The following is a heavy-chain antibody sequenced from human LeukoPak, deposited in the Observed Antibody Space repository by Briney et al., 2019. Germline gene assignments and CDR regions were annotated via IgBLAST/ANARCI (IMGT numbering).Heavy chain of an antibody. V-gene: IGHV3-23*01. Sequence: PGGSLRLSCAASGFTFSIYALSWVRQAPGKGLEWVSAISGSGGSTYYADSVKGRFTISRDNAKNTLYLQMNSLRVEDTAVYYCAKISSGYCSGGSCYLDYWGQGTLVTVSS. J-gene: IGHJ4*02. CDR1: GFTFSIYA. CDR3: AKISSGYCSGGSCYLDY. CDR2: ISGSGGST. D-gene: IGHD2-15*01.